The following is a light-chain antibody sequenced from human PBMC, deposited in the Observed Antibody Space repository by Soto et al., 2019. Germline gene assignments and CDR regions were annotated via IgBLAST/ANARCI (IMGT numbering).Light chain of an antibody. CDR2: STN. CDR1: SGSVSTSYY. J-gene: IGLJ3*02. Sequence: QTVVTQEPSFSVSPGRTVTLTCGLSSGSVSTSYYPSWYQPTPGQAPRTLIYSTNTRSSGVPSRFSGSILENKAALTVTGAQADDESDYYCVLYMGTGISVFGGGTKLTVL. CDR3: VLYMGTGISV. V-gene: IGLV8-61*01.